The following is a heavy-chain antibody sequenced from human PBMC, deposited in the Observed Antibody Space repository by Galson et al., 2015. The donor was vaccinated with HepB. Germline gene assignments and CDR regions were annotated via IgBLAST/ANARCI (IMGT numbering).Heavy chain of an antibody. D-gene: IGHD2-21*02. CDR2: INPNSGGT. CDR3: AAGYCGGDCSLGHPDGGFDY. CDR1: GYTFTGYY. Sequence: SVKVSCKASGYTFTGYYMHWVRQAPGQGLEWMGWINPNSGGTNYAQKFQGWVTMTRDTSISTAYMELSRLRSDDTAVYYCAAGYCGGDCSLGHPDGGFDYWGQGTLVTVSS. J-gene: IGHJ4*02. V-gene: IGHV1-2*04.